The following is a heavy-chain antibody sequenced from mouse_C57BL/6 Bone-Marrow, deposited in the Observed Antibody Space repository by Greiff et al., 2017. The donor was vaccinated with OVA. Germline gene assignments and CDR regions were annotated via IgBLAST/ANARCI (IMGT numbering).Heavy chain of an antibody. Sequence: QVQLQQSGAELARPGASVKMSCKASGYTFTSYTMHWVKQRPGQGLEWIGYINPSSGYTKYNQKFKDKATLTADKSSSTAYMQLSSLTSEDSAVYYCARYPEYYYAMDYWGQGTSVTVSS. CDR2: INPSSGYT. CDR3: ARYPEYYYAMDY. CDR1: GYTFTSYT. V-gene: IGHV1-4*01. J-gene: IGHJ4*01.